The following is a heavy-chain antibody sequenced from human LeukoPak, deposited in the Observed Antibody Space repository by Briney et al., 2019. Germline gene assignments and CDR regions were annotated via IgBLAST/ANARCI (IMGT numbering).Heavy chain of an antibody. CDR1: GFTFSSYA. D-gene: IGHD3-10*01. CDR2: ISYDGSNK. V-gene: IGHV3-30*04. J-gene: IGHJ4*02. Sequence: PGRSLRLSCAASGFTFSSYAMHWVRQAPGKGLEWVAVISYDGSNKYYADSVKGRFTISRDNAKNSQYLQMNSLRAEDTAVYYCARDFHYYGSGSYLGYWGQGTLVTVSS. CDR3: ARDFHYYGSGSYLGY.